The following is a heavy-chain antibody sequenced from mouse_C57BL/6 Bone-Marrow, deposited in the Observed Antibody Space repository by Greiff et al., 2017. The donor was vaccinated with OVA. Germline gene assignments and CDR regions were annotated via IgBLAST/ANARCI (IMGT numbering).Heavy chain of an antibody. CDR2: ISNGGGST. CDR1: GFTFSDYY. CDR3: ARQFITTPYYAMDY. J-gene: IGHJ4*01. Sequence: EVQRVESGGGLVQPGGSLKLSCAASGFTFSDYYMYWVRQTPEKRLEWVAYISNGGGSTYYPDTVKGRFTISRDNAKNTLYLQMSRLKSEDTAMYYCARQFITTPYYAMDYWGQGTSVTVSS. D-gene: IGHD1-1*01. V-gene: IGHV5-12*01.